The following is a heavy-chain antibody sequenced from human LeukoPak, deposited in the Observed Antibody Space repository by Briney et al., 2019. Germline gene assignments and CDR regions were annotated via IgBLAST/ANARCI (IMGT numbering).Heavy chain of an antibody. D-gene: IGHD5-12*01. CDR3: AKMAIVGNWFDP. J-gene: IGHJ5*02. CDR2: ISDTGDST. Sequence: PGGSLRLSCAASGFTFSSYAMNWVRRAPGKGLEWVSAISDTGDSTYYADSVKGRFTISRDNSKNTLFLQMNSLRAEDTAVYYCAKMAIVGNWFDPWGQGTLVTVSS. CDR1: GFTFSSYA. V-gene: IGHV3-23*01.